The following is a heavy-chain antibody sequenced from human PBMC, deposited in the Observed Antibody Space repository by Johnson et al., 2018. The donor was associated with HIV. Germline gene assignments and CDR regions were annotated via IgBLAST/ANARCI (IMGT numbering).Heavy chain of an antibody. Sequence: VQLVESGGGVVQPGRSLRASCRASGFGFSSYGMHLARQAPGQGQEWAAFIRYDGSKNNYSDSVTGRFTISRDNSKNTLYLQMNSLRAEATAVYYCAKASNYYDSSRHAFDIWGQGTMVTVSS. V-gene: IGHV3-30*02. CDR3: AKASNYYDSSRHAFDI. CDR2: IRYDGSKN. D-gene: IGHD3-22*01. J-gene: IGHJ3*02. CDR1: GFGFSSYG.